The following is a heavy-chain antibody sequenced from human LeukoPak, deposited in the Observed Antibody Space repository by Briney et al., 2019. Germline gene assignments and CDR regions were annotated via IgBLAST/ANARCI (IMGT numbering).Heavy chain of an antibody. D-gene: IGHD3-3*01. CDR2: ISYDGSNK. Sequence: GGSLRLSCAASGFTFSSYAMHWVRQAPGKGLEWVAVISYDGSNKYYADSVKGRFTISRDNSKNTLYLQMNSLRAEDTAVYYCARDDPPYYDFWSGYYLDYWGQGTLVTVSS. CDR1: GFTFSSYA. J-gene: IGHJ4*02. CDR3: ARDDPPYYDFWSGYYLDY. V-gene: IGHV3-30-3*01.